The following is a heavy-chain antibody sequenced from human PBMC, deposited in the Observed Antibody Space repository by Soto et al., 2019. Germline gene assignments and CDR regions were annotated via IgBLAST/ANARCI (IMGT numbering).Heavy chain of an antibody. J-gene: IGHJ3*02. V-gene: IGHV4-30-4*01. CDR2: IHNSGST. D-gene: IGHD3-10*01. CDR1: GGSMNSHDYY. Sequence: QQQLQESGPGLVKPSQTLSLTCTVSGGSMNSHDYYWSWIRQPPGKGLEWIGYIHNSGSTYYNPSLKIRLTISSDMSKNQFSLRLNSVTAADTALYFCARGEVRGPFDIWGQGTKVTVSS. CDR3: ARGEVRGPFDI.